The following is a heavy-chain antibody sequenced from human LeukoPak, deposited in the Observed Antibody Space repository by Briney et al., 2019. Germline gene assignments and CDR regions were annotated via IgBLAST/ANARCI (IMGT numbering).Heavy chain of an antibody. J-gene: IGHJ4*02. Sequence: GASVKVSCKVSGYTLTELSMHWVRQAPGKGLEWKGGFDPEDGETIYAQKFQGRVTMTEDTSTDTAYMELSSLRSEDTAVYYCATAGKGGWPRIDYWGQGTLVTASS. V-gene: IGHV1-24*01. D-gene: IGHD6-19*01. CDR3: ATAGKGGWPRIDY. CDR2: FDPEDGET. CDR1: GYTLTELS.